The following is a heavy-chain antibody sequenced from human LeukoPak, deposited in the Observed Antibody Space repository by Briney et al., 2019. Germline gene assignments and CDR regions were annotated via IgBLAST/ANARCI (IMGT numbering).Heavy chain of an antibody. J-gene: IGHJ3*02. CDR1: GYTLTELS. Sequence: ASVKVSCKVSGYTLTELSMHWVRQAPGKGLEWMGGFDPEDGETIYAQKFQGRVTMTEDTSTGTAYMELSSLRSEDTAVYYCATGNSSGYYRVYDAFDIWGQGTMVTVSS. CDR2: FDPEDGET. V-gene: IGHV1-24*01. CDR3: ATGNSSGYYRVYDAFDI. D-gene: IGHD3-22*01.